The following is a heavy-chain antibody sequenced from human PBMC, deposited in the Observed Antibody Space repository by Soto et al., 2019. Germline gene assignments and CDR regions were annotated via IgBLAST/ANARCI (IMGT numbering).Heavy chain of an antibody. V-gene: IGHV4-59*01. CDR2: IYYSGST. J-gene: IGHJ6*03. Sequence: QVQLQESGPGLVKPSETLSLTCTVSGGSISSYYWSWIRQPPGKGLEWIGYIYYSGSTNYNPSLKSRVTISVATSKSQFSLKLSSVTAADTAVYYCARSYRRYCSGGSCYSYYCYYMDVWGKGTTVTVSS. CDR3: ARSYRRYCSGGSCYSYYCYYMDV. CDR1: GGSISSYY. D-gene: IGHD2-15*01.